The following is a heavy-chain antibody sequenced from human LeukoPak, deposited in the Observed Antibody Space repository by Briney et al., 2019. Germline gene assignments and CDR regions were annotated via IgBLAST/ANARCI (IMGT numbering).Heavy chain of an antibody. V-gene: IGHV4-59*01. CDR3: ARGERLGLDY. Sequence: SETLSLTCTVYGVSISNYYWSWIRPPPGKGLEWIGYIYYSGSINYNPSLKSRVTISVDTSKNQFSLKLTSVTAADTAVYYCARGERLGLDYWGQGTLVTVSS. J-gene: IGHJ4*02. CDR2: IYYSGSI. D-gene: IGHD1-26*01. CDR1: GVSISNYY.